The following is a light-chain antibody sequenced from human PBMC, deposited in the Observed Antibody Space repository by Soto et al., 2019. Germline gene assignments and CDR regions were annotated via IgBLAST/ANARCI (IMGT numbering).Light chain of an antibody. CDR2: GSS. CDR1: QRVSSRY. Sequence: EIVLTQSPRTLSLSPGERATISCRASQRVSSRYFAWFQQRPGQVPRLLIFGSSSRAPGIPDRFSGSGSGTDFTLTISRLEPEDFGVYYCQQYYHSPRTFGQGTKVEIK. J-gene: IGKJ1*01. CDR3: QQYYHSPRT. V-gene: IGKV3-20*01.